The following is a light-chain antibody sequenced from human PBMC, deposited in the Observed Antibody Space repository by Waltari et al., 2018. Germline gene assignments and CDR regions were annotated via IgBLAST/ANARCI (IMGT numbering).Light chain of an antibody. Sequence: DVVMTQSPLSLPVTLGQPASISCRSSQSLTHSDGNTYWSWIQQRPGRSPRRLFYRASGRDVGVPDRFSGSGSGSDFTLRISRMEAEDVGVYYCMQGTHWPWTFDQGTKVEL. V-gene: IGKV2-30*02. CDR3: MQGTHWPWT. CDR2: RAS. CDR1: QSLTHSDGNTY. J-gene: IGKJ1*01.